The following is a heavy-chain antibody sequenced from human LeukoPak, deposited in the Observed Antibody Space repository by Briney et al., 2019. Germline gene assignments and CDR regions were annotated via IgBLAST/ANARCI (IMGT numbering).Heavy chain of an antibody. CDR3: ARDGSGSYYIPLFLSG. J-gene: IGHJ4*02. D-gene: IGHD3-10*01. CDR1: GYTFTSYG. Sequence: ASVKVSCKASGYTFTSYGISWVRQAPGQGLEWMGWINAYNGNTNYAQKLQGRVTMTTDTSTSTAYMELRSLRSDDTAVYYCARDGSGSYYIPLFLSGWGQGTLVTVSS. V-gene: IGHV1-18*01. CDR2: INAYNGNT.